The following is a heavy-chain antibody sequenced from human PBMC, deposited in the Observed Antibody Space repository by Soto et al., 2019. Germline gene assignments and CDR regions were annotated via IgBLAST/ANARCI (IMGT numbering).Heavy chain of an antibody. CDR1: GYTFTSYG. J-gene: IGHJ6*02. V-gene: IGHV1-3*01. Sequence: ASVKVSCKASGYTFTSYGIHWVRQAPGQRLEWTGWINAGNGNTKYSEKFQGRVTITRDTSASTAYLELSSLRSEDTAVYYCATDPHDRSPYSPNYYYGMEVWGQGTTVTVSS. CDR3: ATDPHDRSPYSPNYYYGMEV. CDR2: INAGNGNT. D-gene: IGHD3-22*01.